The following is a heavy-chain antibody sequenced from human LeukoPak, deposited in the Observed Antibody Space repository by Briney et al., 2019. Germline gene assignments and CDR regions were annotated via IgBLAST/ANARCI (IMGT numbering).Heavy chain of an antibody. V-gene: IGHV4-38-2*01. Sequence: ASETLSLTCAVSSYSISSGYYWGWIRQPPGKGLEWIGGIYHSGSTYYNPSLKSRVTILVDTSKNQFSLKLSSVTAADTAVYYCARRGGSRYFDYWGQGTLVTVSS. J-gene: IGHJ4*02. CDR3: ARRGGSRYFDY. D-gene: IGHD3-16*01. CDR2: IYHSGST. CDR1: SYSISSGYY.